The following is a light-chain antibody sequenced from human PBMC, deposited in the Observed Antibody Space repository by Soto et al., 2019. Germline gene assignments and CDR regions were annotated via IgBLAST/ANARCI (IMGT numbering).Light chain of an antibody. V-gene: IGKV3-20*01. Sequence: DIGLTQSPGTLSLSPGERATLSCRASQSVRSRYLAWYQQKAGQAPRLLIYDASSRATGIPDRFSGSGSGTDFTLTISRLEPEDFAVYYCQQYGSSVTFGGGTKVEIK. CDR3: QQYGSSVT. J-gene: IGKJ4*01. CDR1: QSVRSRY. CDR2: DAS.